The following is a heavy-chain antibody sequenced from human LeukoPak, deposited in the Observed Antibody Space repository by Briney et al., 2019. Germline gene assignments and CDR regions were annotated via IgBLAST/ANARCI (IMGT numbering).Heavy chain of an antibody. J-gene: IGHJ5*02. Sequence: GGSLRLSCAASGLTFSDYYMSWIRQAPGKGLEWVSYISSSSSYTNYADSVKGRFTISRDNAKNSLYLQMNSLRAEDTAVYYCARLYGDYLNWFDPWGQGTLVTVSS. CDR3: ARLYGDYLNWFDP. D-gene: IGHD4-17*01. CDR1: GLTFSDYY. V-gene: IGHV3-11*06. CDR2: ISSSSSYT.